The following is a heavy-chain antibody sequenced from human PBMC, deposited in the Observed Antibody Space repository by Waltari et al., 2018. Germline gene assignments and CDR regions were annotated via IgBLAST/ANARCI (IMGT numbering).Heavy chain of an antibody. J-gene: IGHJ3*02. Sequence: QVQLVQSGAEVKKPGSSVKVSCKASGGTCSSYAISWVRQAPGQGLEWMGRIIPIFGTANYAQKFQGRVTITADKSTSTAYMELSSLRSEDTAVYYCARVIDPFCGGDCYKAGAFDIWGQGTMVTVSS. V-gene: IGHV1-69*13. CDR1: GGTCSSYA. CDR3: ARVIDPFCGGDCYKAGAFDI. D-gene: IGHD2-21*01. CDR2: IIPIFGTA.